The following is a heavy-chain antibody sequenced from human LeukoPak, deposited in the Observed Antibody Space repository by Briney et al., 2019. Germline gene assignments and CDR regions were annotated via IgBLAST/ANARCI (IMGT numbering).Heavy chain of an antibody. CDR1: GFTFSSYA. CDR2: LSGSGGST. V-gene: IGHV3-23*01. J-gene: IGHJ4*02. Sequence: GGSLRLSCAASGFTFSSYAMSWVRQAPGKGLEWVSGLSGSGGSTDYADSVKGRFTVSRDNSKNTLFLQMNSLRAEDTAINYCAKERDYGPADYWGQGSLVTVSS. CDR3: AKERDYGPADY. D-gene: IGHD4/OR15-4a*01.